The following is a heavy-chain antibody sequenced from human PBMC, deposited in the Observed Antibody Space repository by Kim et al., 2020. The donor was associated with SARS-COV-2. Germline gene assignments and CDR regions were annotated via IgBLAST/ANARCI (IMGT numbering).Heavy chain of an antibody. J-gene: IGHJ4*02. Sequence: SETLSLTCTVSGGSISSYYWSWIRQPPGKGLEWIGYIYYSGSTNYNPSLKSRVTISVDTSKNQFSLKLSSVTAADTAVYYCARLVYYYGSGSYSDYWGQGTLVTVSS. CDR1: GGSISSYY. CDR3: ARLVYYYGSGSYSDY. CDR2: IYYSGST. V-gene: IGHV4-59*01. D-gene: IGHD3-10*01.